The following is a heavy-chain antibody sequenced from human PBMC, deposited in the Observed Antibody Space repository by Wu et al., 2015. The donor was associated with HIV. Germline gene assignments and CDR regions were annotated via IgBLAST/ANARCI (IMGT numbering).Heavy chain of an antibody. Sequence: QVQLVQSGAEVKKPRSSVKVSCKASGDTFSTSAISWVRQTPGQGLQWMGGLIPIFGKANYARRFQGRVTITADESTSTVYMELRSLKSEDTAMYYCATGEEESAVLEYWGQGTLVTVSS. CDR3: ATGEEESAVLEY. CDR2: LIPIFGKA. J-gene: IGHJ4*02. CDR1: GDTFSTSA. V-gene: IGHV1-69*12. D-gene: IGHD2-2*01.